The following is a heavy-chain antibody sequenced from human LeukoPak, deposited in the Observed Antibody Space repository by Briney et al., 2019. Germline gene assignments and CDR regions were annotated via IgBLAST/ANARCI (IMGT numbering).Heavy chain of an antibody. Sequence: SVKVSCKASGGTFSSYAISWVRQAPGQGLEWMGGIIPIFGTANFAQKFQGRVTITADESTSTAYMELSSLRSEDTAVYYCASARRGSYYYYYYMDVWGKGTTVTISS. CDR3: ASARRGSYYYYYYMDV. CDR1: GGTFSSYA. V-gene: IGHV1-69*01. J-gene: IGHJ6*03. D-gene: IGHD1-26*01. CDR2: IIPIFGTA.